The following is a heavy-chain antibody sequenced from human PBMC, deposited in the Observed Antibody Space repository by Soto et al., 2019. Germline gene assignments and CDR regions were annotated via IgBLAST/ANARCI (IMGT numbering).Heavy chain of an antibody. CDR2: INPKTGDT. CDR3: VTGDHLVR. Sequence: GXSVRVSCTPAGYPLTGYYLNWVRQAPGRGLEWVGWINPKTGDTNNAQKFQGRVTMTTDTSISTGYMELSGLKSDDTAVYYCVTGDHLVRWGQGTRVTVSS. V-gene: IGHV1-2*02. J-gene: IGHJ4*02. CDR1: GYPLTGYY. D-gene: IGHD6-6*01.